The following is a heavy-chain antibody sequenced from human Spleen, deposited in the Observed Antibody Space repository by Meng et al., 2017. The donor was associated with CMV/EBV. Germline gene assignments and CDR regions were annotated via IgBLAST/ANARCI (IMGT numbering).Heavy chain of an antibody. J-gene: IGHJ4*02. V-gene: IGHV3-30-3*01. CDR2: ISYDGSNK. CDR3: ARPPGQW. D-gene: IGHD6-19*01. Sequence: VQLVESGGGVVQPGRSLRLSCAASGFTFSSYAMHWVRQAPGKGLEWVAFISYDGSNKYYADSVKGRFTISRDNSKNTLYLQMNSLRAEDTAVYYCARPPGQWWGQGTLVTVSS. CDR1: GFTFSSYA.